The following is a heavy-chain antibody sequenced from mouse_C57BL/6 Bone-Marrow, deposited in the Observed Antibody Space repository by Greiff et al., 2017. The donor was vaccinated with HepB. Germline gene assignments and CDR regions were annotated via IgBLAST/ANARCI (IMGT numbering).Heavy chain of an antibody. D-gene: IGHD4-1*02. CDR1: GFSFTSYG. Sequence: VQLVESGPGLVAPSQSLSITCTVSGFSFTSYGVDWVRQSPGKGLEWLGVIWGVGSTNYNSAHTSSLSISKDNTKSQVCLIMNSRQTDDTAMYYCATNWDGWFAYWGQGTLVTVSA. V-gene: IGHV2-6*01. CDR2: IWGVGST. CDR3: ATNWDGWFAY. J-gene: IGHJ3*01.